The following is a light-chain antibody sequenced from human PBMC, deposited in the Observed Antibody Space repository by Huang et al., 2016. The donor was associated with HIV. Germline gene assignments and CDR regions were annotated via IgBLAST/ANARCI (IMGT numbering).Light chain of an antibody. J-gene: IGKJ3*01. CDR2: GAS. V-gene: IGKV3-15*01. CDR1: QSVSSN. CDR3: QQYNNWPPLFT. Sequence: EIVMTQSPATLSVSPGERATLPCRASQSVSSNLAWYQQKPGQAPRLLIYGASTRATGIPARFRGSGSGTEFTLTISSLQSEDFAVYYCQQYNNWPPLFTFGPGTKVDIK.